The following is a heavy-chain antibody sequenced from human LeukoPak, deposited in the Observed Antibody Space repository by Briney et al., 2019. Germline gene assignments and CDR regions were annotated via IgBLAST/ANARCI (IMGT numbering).Heavy chain of an antibody. J-gene: IGHJ4*02. CDR3: ARDRSRGYTDHFDY. V-gene: IGHV3-53*01. Sequence: GGSLRLSCTVSGFTVSSNSMSWVRQAPGKGLEWVSFIYSDNTHYSDSVKGRFTISRDNAKNSLYLQMNSLRAEDTAVYYCARDRSRGYTDHFDYWGQGTLVTVSS. CDR2: IYSDNT. D-gene: IGHD3-16*02. CDR1: GFTVSSNS.